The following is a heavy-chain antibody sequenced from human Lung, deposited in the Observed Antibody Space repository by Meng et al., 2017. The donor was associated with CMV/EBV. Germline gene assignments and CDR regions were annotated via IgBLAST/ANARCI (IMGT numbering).Heavy chain of an antibody. V-gene: IGHV3-48*03. D-gene: IGHD3-10*01. J-gene: IGHJ4*02. CDR1: GFTFSSYE. CDR3: ARGAYYGSGRLDY. CDR2: ISSSGSII. Sequence: GESLKISCGASGFTFSSYEMNWVRQAPGKGLEWLSYISSSGSIIYYTDSVKGRFTISRDNAKNSLYLQMNSLRAEDTAVYYCARGAYYGSGRLDYWGQGTXVXVSS.